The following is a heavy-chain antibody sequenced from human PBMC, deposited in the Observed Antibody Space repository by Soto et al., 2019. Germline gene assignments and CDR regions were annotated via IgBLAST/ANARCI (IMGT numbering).Heavy chain of an antibody. V-gene: IGHV3-7*01. J-gene: IGHJ4*02. CDR1: GFIVRRYW. D-gene: IGHD6-19*01. CDR2: IKLDGREK. CDR3: VREVGGYGRFDF. Sequence: PGGSLRLSCSASGFIVRRYWMAWVRQAPGKGLEWVATIKLDGREKNYLDSVEGRFTISRDDVDTSMSLQMSRLRGEDTPVYFCVREVGGYGRFDFSGLGTPVTVSS.